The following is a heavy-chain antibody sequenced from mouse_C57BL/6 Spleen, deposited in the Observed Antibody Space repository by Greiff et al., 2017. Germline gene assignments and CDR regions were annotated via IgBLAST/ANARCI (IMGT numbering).Heavy chain of an antibody. CDR3: ARGELGLFDY. J-gene: IGHJ2*01. D-gene: IGHD4-1*01. CDR2: IDPSDSYT. CDR1: GYTFTSYW. V-gene: IGHV1-50*01. Sequence: VQLQQSGAELVKPGASVKLSCKASGYTFTSYWMQWVKQRPGQGLEWIGEIDPSDSYTNYNQKFKGKATLTVDTSSSTAYMQLSSLTSEDSAVYYCARGELGLFDYWGQGTTLTVSS.